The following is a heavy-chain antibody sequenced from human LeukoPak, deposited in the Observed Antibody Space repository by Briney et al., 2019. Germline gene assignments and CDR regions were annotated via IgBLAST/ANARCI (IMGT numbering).Heavy chain of an antibody. D-gene: IGHD5-12*01. CDR3: ARESEWLQPSSMDV. Sequence: GGSLRLSCAASGFTFSSYWMSWVRQAPGKGLEWVANIKQDGSEKYYVDSVKGRFTISRDNAKNSLYLQMNSLRAEDTAVYYCARESEWLQPSSMDVWGQGTTVTVSS. CDR1: GFTFSSYW. V-gene: IGHV3-7*01. CDR2: IKQDGSEK. J-gene: IGHJ6*02.